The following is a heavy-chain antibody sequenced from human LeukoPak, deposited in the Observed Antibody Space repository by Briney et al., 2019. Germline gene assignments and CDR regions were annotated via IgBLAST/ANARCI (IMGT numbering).Heavy chain of an antibody. CDR1: GFTFSSYG. CDR2: ISGSGGST. D-gene: IGHD3-10*01. V-gene: IGHV3-23*01. CDR3: AKGGRDYYGSGTRSYYYYYMDV. Sequence: PGGSLRLSCAASGFTFSSYGMSWVRQAPGKGLEWVSAISGSGGSTYYADSVKGRFTISRDNSKNTLYLQMNSLRAEDTAVYYCAKGGRDYYGSGTRSYYYYYMDVWGKGTTVTVSS. J-gene: IGHJ6*03.